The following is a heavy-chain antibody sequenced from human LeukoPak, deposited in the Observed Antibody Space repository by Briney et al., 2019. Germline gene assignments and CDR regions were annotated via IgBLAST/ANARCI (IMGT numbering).Heavy chain of an antibody. CDR3: ARERYYDSSGYRFDY. D-gene: IGHD3-22*01. CDR1: GYSISSGYY. CDR2: IYHSGST. Sequence: SETLSLTCTVSGYSISSGYYWGWIRQPPGKGLEWIGSIYHSGSTYYNPSLKSRVTISVDTSKNQFSLKLSSVTAADTAVYYCARERYYDSSGYRFDYWGQGTLVTVSS. J-gene: IGHJ4*02. V-gene: IGHV4-38-2*02.